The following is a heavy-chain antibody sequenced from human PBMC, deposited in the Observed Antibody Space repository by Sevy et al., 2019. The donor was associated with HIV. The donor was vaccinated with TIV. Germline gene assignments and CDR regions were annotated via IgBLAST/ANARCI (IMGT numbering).Heavy chain of an antibody. D-gene: IGHD6-13*01. J-gene: IGHJ4*02. CDR1: GFTFGDYC. V-gene: IGHV3-49*04. Sequence: GGSLRLSCTASGFTFGDYCMSWVRQAPGKGLEWVAFLKSDVYGGTVDHAASVRGRFVISRADSKTIAYLQMNDLKTEDTGVYSCMRWKAAQSIFDYWGQGALVTVSS. CDR2: LKSDVYGGTV. CDR3: MRWKAAQSIFDY.